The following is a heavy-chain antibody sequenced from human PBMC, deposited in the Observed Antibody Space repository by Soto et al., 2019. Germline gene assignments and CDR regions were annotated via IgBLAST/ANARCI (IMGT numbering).Heavy chain of an antibody. D-gene: IGHD1-7*01. CDR3: ARDLYSLLLYELELGTPHGAYYYFDY. J-gene: IGHJ4*02. CDR1: GYTFTSYG. Sequence: GASVKVSCKASGYTFTSYGISWVRQAPGQGLEWMGWISAYNGNTNYAQKLQGRVTMTTDTSTSTAYIELRSLRSDDTAVYYCARDLYSLLLYELELGTPHGAYYYFDYWGQGTLVTVSS. CDR2: ISAYNGNT. V-gene: IGHV1-18*01.